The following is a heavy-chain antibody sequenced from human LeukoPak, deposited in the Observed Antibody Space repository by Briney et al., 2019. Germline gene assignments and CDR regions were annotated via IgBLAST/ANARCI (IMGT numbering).Heavy chain of an antibody. CDR1: GITFSSYG. V-gene: IGHV3-23*01. CDR3: AKDREPYYYDSSGYRGWGYFDY. CDR2: ISSTGGTT. Sequence: PGGSLRLSCAASGITFSSYGMSWVRQAPGKGLEWVSSISSTGGTTYYADSVKGRFTISRDNSKNTLYLQMNSLRAEDTAIYYCAKDREPYYYDSSGYRGWGYFDYWGQGTLVTVSS. D-gene: IGHD3-22*01. J-gene: IGHJ4*02.